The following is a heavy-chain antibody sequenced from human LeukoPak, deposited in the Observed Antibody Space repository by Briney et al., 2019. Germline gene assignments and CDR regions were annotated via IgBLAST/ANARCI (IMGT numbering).Heavy chain of an antibody. CDR2: IYPGDSDT. CDR3: ARLEVTPGYYFDY. D-gene: IGHD2-21*02. CDR1: GYSFTSYW. Sequence: GESLKISCQGSGYSFTSYWIGWVRQMPGKGLEWMGIIYPGDSDTRYSPSFQGQVTISAGKSISTAYLQWSSLKASDTAMYYCARLEVTPGYYFDYWGQGTLVTVSS. J-gene: IGHJ4*02. V-gene: IGHV5-51*01.